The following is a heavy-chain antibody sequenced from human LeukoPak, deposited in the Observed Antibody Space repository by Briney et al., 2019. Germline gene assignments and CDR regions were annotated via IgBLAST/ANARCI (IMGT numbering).Heavy chain of an antibody. CDR2: ISYDGSNK. J-gene: IGHJ6*03. D-gene: IGHD5-18*01. CDR1: GFTFSSYA. Sequence: GGSLRLSCAASGFTFSSYAMHWVRQAPGKGLEWVAVISYDGSNKYYADSVKGRFTISRDNSKNTLYLQMNSLRAEDTAVYYCARDAGSLHSYGPLYYYYYYMDVWGKGTTVTVSS. CDR3: ARDAGSLHSYGPLYYYYYYMDV. V-gene: IGHV3-30*04.